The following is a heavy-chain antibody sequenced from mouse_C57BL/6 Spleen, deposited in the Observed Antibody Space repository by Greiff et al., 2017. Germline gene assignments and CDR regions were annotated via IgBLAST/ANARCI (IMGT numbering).Heavy chain of an antibody. V-gene: IGHV5-9-1*02. D-gene: IGHD2-5*01. CDR1: GFTFSSYA. CDR3: TRVGYSNFDY. J-gene: IGHJ2*01. CDR2: ISSGGDYS. Sequence: EVKLMESGEGLVKPGGSLKLSCAASGFTFSSYAMSWVRQTPEKRLEWVAYISSGGDYSYYADTVKGRFTISRDNARNTLYLQMSSLKSEDTAMYYCTRVGYSNFDYWGQGTTLTVSS.